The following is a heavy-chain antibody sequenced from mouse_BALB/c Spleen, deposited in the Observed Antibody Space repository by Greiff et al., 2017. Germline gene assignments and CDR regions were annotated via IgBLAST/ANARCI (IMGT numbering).Heavy chain of an antibody. CDR1: GYSITSDYA. CDR3: ARGRAERVFDY. V-gene: IGHV3-2*02. J-gene: IGHJ2*01. D-gene: IGHD3-3*01. Sequence: ESGPGLVKPSQSLSLTCTVTGYSITSDYAWNWIRQFPGNKLEWMGYISYSGSTSYNPSLKSRISITRDTSKNQFFLQLNSVTTEDTATYYCARGRAERVFDYWGQGTTLTVSS. CDR2: ISYSGST.